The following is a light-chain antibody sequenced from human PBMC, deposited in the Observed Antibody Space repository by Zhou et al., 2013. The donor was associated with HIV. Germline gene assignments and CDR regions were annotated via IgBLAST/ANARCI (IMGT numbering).Light chain of an antibody. J-gene: IGKJ3*01. Sequence: EIVMTQSPATLSVSPGERATLACRASQSVSNNLAWYQQKPGQAPRLLIYGASTRATGVPARFSGSGSGTEFTLTISSLQSEDFAVYYCQQYNDWPQLTFGPGTTVDIK. CDR3: QQYNDWPQLT. V-gene: IGKV3-15*01. CDR2: GAS. CDR1: QSVSNN.